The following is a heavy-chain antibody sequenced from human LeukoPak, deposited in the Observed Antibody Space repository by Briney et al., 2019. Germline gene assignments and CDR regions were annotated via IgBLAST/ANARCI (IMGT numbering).Heavy chain of an antibody. J-gene: IGHJ4*02. V-gene: IGHV4-34*01. CDR3: ARGYYPFDY. Sequence: SETLSLTCAVYGGSFSGYYWSWIRQPPGKGLEWIGEINHSGSTNYNPSLTSRVTISVDTSKNQFSLKLSSVTAADTAVYYCARGYYPFDYWGQGTLVTVSS. D-gene: IGHD3-22*01. CDR2: INHSGST. CDR1: GGSFSGYY.